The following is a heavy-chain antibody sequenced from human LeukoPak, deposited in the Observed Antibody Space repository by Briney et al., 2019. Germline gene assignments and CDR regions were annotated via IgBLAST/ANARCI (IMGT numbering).Heavy chain of an antibody. Sequence: ASVKVSCKASGYTFTGYYMHWVRQAPGQGLEWMGIINPSGGSTTYAQKFQGRVTMTRDTSTSTVYMELSSLRSEDTAVYYCARDRYGYYFDYWGQGTLVTVSS. CDR1: GYTFTGYY. V-gene: IGHV1-46*01. CDR3: ARDRYGYYFDY. J-gene: IGHJ4*02. D-gene: IGHD3-10*01. CDR2: INPSGGST.